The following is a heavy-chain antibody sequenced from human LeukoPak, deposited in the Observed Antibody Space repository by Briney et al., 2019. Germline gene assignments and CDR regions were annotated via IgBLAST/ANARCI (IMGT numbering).Heavy chain of an antibody. Sequence: GGSLRLSCAASGFTFSSYGMHWVRQAPGKGLEWVAFIRYDGSNKYYADSVKGRFTISRDNSKNTLYLQMNSLRAEDTAVYYCAKGHIEYSSSSYYFDYWGQGTLVTVSS. J-gene: IGHJ4*02. CDR3: AKGHIEYSSSSYYFDY. CDR2: IRYDGSNK. V-gene: IGHV3-30*02. CDR1: GFTFSSYG. D-gene: IGHD6-6*01.